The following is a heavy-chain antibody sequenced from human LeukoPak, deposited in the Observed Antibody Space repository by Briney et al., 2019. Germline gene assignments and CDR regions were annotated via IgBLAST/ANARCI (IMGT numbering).Heavy chain of an antibody. CDR1: GFTFSSYS. D-gene: IGHD3-3*01. CDR3: ARGSRFGVVGRDAFDI. Sequence: GGSLRLSCAASGFTFSSYSMNWVRQAPGKGLEWVSSISISSNYIYYADSVKGRFTISRDNAKNSLYLQVNSLRAEVTAVYYCARGSRFGVVGRDAFDIWGQGTVVTVSS. J-gene: IGHJ3*02. V-gene: IGHV3-21*01. CDR2: ISISSNYI.